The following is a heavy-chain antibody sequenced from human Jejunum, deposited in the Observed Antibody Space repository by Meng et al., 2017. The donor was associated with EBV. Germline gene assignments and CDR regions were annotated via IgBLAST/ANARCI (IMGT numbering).Heavy chain of an antibody. Sequence: HVRLWESGGAWVKPRASLDLHLKVSGFTFSDYSMSWRRQAPGTVLEGVSYISSVGTTIYYPDSVKGLFTISRDNGKNSLYLEMNSLRADDTAMYYCASPPGGGTGGYWGQGTLVTVSS. CDR2: ISSVGTTI. J-gene: IGHJ4*02. CDR1: GFTFSDYS. V-gene: IGHV3-11*01. D-gene: IGHD2-8*02. CDR3: ASPPGGGTGGY.